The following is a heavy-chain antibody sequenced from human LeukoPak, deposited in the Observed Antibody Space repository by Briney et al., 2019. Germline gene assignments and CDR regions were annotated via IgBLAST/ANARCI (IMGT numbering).Heavy chain of an antibody. V-gene: IGHV4-59*01. J-gene: IGHJ4*02. CDR2: IYYSGST. CDR3: ARSFTDNFFFEN. Sequence: SETLSLTCTVSGGSISSYYWSWIRQPPGKGLEWIGYIYYSGSTNYNPSLKSRVTISVDTSKNHFSLKLSSVTAADTAVYYCARSFTDNFFFENWGQGTLVTVSS. CDR1: GGSISSYY. D-gene: IGHD1-1*01.